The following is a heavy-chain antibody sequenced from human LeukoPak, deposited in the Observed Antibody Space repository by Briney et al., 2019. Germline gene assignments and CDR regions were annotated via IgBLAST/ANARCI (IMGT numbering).Heavy chain of an antibody. D-gene: IGHD6-19*01. J-gene: IGHJ4*02. CDR1: GFSFSSYE. CDR3: ARVVGSSDWYGGHDF. V-gene: IGHV3-48*03. CDR2: ISSSGSTI. Sequence: GGSLRLSCAASGFSFSSYEMNWVRQAPGKGLEWVSYISSSGSTIYYADSVKGRLTTSRDNAKNSLYLQMNSLRAEDTAVYYCARVVGSSDWYGGHDFWGQGTLVTVSS.